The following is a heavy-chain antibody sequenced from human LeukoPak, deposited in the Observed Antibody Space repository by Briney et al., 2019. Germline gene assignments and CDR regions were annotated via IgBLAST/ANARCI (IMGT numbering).Heavy chain of an antibody. CDR1: GYTFTGYY. Sequence: GASVKVSCKASGYTFTGYYMHWVRQAPGQGLEWMGWINPNSGGTNYAQKFQGRVTMTRDTSISTAYMELSRLRSDDTAVYYCARGLRFLEWLLSSLYYFDYWGRGTLVTVSS. D-gene: IGHD3-3*01. V-gene: IGHV1-2*02. CDR3: ARGLRFLEWLLSSLYYFDY. CDR2: INPNSGGT. J-gene: IGHJ4*02.